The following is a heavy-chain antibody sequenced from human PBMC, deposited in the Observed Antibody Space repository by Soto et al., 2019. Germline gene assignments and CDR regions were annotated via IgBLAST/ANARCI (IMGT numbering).Heavy chain of an antibody. J-gene: IGHJ4*02. D-gene: IGHD4-17*01. CDR1: GYTFTSYG. V-gene: IGHV1-18*01. CDR2: ISASNGYT. Sequence: QVQLVQSETEVKKPGASLKVSCKASGYTFTSYGISWVRQAPGQGLEWMGWISASNGYTNHTQKYQDRVNMTADISTTTAYMELRSLRSDDTAVYYCARDGSAVTKQLDYWGQGTLVTGSS. CDR3: ARDGSAVTKQLDY.